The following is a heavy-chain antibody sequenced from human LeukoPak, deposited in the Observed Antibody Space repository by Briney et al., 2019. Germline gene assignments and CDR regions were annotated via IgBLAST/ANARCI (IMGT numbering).Heavy chain of an antibody. CDR1: GFTFSTYG. V-gene: IGHV3-21*01. CDR3: ARDKYGDYVYFQH. D-gene: IGHD4-17*01. J-gene: IGHJ1*01. Sequence: GGSLRLSCAASGFTFSTYGMSWVRQAPGKGLEWVSTISSGGGTTYYADSVKGRFTISRDNAKNSLYMQMNSLRAEDTAVYYCARDKYGDYVYFQHWGQGTLVTVSS. CDR2: ISSGGGTT.